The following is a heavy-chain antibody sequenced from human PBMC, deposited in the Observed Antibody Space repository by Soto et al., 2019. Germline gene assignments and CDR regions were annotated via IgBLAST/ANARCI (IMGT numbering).Heavy chain of an antibody. D-gene: IGHD5-12*01. J-gene: IGHJ4*02. CDR3: ARVRYSAYGGYYFDY. V-gene: IGHV3-48*03. CDR2: ISGSGSAI. Sequence: EVQLVESGGGLVQPGGSLRLSCAASGFTFSSYEMNWVRQAPGKGLEWFSYISGSGSAIYYADSVKGRFTISRDNVKNSLYLQMNSLRAEDTAVYYCARVRYSAYGGYYFDYWGQGTLVTVSS. CDR1: GFTFSSYE.